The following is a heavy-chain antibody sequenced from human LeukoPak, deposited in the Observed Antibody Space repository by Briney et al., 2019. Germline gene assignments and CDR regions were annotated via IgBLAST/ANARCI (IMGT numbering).Heavy chain of an antibody. CDR3: SGWSPNFFDY. CDR1: GFTFSSYA. J-gene: IGHJ4*02. V-gene: IGHV3-21*01. CDR2: ISSSSSYI. D-gene: IGHD6-19*01. Sequence: GGSLRLSCAASGFTFSSYAMSWVRQAPGKGLEWVSSISSSSSYIYYADSVKGRFTISRDNAKNSLYLQMNSLRAEDTAVYYCSGWSPNFFDYWGQGALVTVSS.